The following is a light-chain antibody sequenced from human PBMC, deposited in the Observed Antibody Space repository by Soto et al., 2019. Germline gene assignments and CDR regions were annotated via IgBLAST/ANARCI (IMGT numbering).Light chain of an antibody. CDR3: AAWDDSLNGWV. CDR1: NSKLGSNT. J-gene: IGLJ3*02. V-gene: IGLV1-44*01. CDR2: SNN. Sequence: QSVLTQPPSASGTPGQGGTLSLFWSNSKLGSNTVNWYQQLPGTAPKLLLYSNNQRPSGVPDRFSGSKSGTSASLAISGLQSEDEADYYCAAWDDSLNGWVFGGGTKLTVL.